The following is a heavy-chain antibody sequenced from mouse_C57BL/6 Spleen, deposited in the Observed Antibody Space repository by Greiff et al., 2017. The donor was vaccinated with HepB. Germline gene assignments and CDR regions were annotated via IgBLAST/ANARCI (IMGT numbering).Heavy chain of an antibody. CDR2: ILPGSGST. CDR3: ARLDHYYGSSYVEWYFDV. V-gene: IGHV1-9*01. J-gene: IGHJ1*03. CDR1: GYTFTGYW. Sequence: QVQLQQSGAELMKPGASVKLSCKATGYTFTGYWIEWVKQRPGHGLEWIGEILPGSGSTNYNEKFKGKATFTADTSSNTAYMQLSSLTTEDSAIYYCARLDHYYGSSYVEWYFDVWGTGTTVTVSS. D-gene: IGHD1-1*01.